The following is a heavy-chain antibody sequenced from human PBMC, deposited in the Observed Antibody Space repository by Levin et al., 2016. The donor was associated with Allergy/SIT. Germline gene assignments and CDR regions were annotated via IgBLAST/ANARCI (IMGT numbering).Heavy chain of an antibody. D-gene: IGHD1-26*01. CDR1: GGSFSDYY. V-gene: IGHV4-34*01. CDR3: ARGSLGVGATNYFDY. J-gene: IGHJ4*02. Sequence: SETLSLTCAVYGGSFSDYYWSWIRQPPGKGLEWIGEINHSGSTNSNPSLKSRVTISVDTSKNQFSLKLTSVTAADTAVYYCARGSLGVGATNYFDYWGQGTLVTVSS. CDR2: INHSGST.